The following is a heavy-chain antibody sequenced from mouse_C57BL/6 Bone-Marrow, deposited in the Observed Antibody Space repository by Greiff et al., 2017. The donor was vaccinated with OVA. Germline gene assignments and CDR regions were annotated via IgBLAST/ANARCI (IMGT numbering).Heavy chain of an antibody. CDR1: GYTFTSYW. J-gene: IGHJ3*01. CDR2: IDPSDSYT. V-gene: IGHV1-69*01. Sequence: QVQLQQPGAELVMPGASVKLSCKASGYTFTSYWMHWVKQRPGQGLEWIGEIDPSDSYTNYNQKFKGKSTLTVDKSSSTAYMQLSSLTSEDSAVYYCARGGYDGSWFAYRGQGTLVTVSA. CDR3: ARGGYDGSWFAY. D-gene: IGHD2-2*01.